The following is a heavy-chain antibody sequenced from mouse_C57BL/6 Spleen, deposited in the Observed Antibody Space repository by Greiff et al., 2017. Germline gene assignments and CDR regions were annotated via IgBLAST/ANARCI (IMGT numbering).Heavy chain of an antibody. CDR2: IWTGGGT. D-gene: IGHD1-1*01. CDR1: GFSLTSYA. J-gene: IGHJ4*01. V-gene: IGHV2-9-1*01. Sequence: QVQLQQSGPGLVAPSQSLSITCTVSGFSLTSYAISWVRQPPGKGLEWLGVIWTGGGTNYNSALKSRLSISKDNSKSQVFLKMNSLQTDDTARYYCARDPPHYYGSSYAMDYWGQGTSVTVSS. CDR3: ARDPPHYYGSSYAMDY.